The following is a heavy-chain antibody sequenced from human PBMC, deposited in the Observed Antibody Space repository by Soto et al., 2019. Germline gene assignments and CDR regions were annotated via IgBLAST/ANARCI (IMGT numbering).Heavy chain of an antibody. Sequence: SVKVSCKAPGGTFSSYAISWVRQAPGQGLEWMGGIIPIFGTANYAQKFQGRVTITADESTSTAYMELSSLRSEDTAVYYCARDMKMATRYYYYYGMDVWGQGTTVTVSS. V-gene: IGHV1-69*13. CDR3: ARDMKMATRYYYYYGMDV. J-gene: IGHJ6*02. CDR1: GGTFSSYA. D-gene: IGHD5-12*01. CDR2: IIPIFGTA.